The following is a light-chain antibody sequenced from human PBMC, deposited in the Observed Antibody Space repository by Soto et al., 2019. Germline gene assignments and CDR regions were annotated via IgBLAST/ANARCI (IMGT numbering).Light chain of an antibody. Sequence: QSVLTQPASVSGSPGQSITISCTGTSSDVGRYKYVSWYQQYPGNAPKLLIYEVSNRPSGVSDRFSGSKSDNTASLTISGLQAEDEADYYCSSYTSSSTLNYVFGTGTKVTVL. CDR1: SSDVGRYKY. V-gene: IGLV2-14*01. CDR3: SSYTSSSTLNYV. CDR2: EVS. J-gene: IGLJ1*01.